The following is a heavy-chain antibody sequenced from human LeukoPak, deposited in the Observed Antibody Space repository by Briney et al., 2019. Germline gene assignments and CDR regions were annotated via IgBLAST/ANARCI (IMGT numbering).Heavy chain of an antibody. Sequence: ASVKVSCKASGYTFTSYYIHWMRQAPGQGLERMGMIYPRDGSTSYAQKFQGRVTVTRDTSTSTVHMELSGLRSEDTAVYYCARDQEGFDYWGQGTLVTVSS. J-gene: IGHJ4*02. CDR3: ARDQEGFDY. CDR1: GYTFTSYY. CDR2: IYPRDGST. V-gene: IGHV1-46*01.